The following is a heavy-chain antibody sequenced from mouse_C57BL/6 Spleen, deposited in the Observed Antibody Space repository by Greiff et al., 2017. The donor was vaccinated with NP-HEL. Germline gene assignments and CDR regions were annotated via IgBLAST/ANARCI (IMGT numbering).Heavy chain of an antibody. V-gene: IGHV1-81*01. Sequence: QVQLQQSGAELARPGASVKLSCKASGYTFTSYGISWVKQRTGQGLEWIGEIYPRSGNTYYNEKFKGKATLTADKSSSTAYLELRSLTSEDSAVYFCATLQDEVLRPDYWGQGTTLTVSS. CDR1: GYTFTSYG. J-gene: IGHJ2*01. CDR2: IYPRSGNT. D-gene: IGHD1-1*01. CDR3: ATLQDEVLRPDY.